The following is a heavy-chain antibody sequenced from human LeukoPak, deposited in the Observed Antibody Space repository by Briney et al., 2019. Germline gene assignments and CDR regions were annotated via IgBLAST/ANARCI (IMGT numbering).Heavy chain of an antibody. V-gene: IGHV1-69*05. J-gene: IGHJ3*02. D-gene: IGHD1-26*01. Sequence: SVKVSCKASGGTFSSYAISWVRQAPGQGLEWMGGIIPIFGTANYAQKFQGRVTITTDESTSTAYMELSSLRSEDTAVYYCARSRGSYPDDAFDIWGQGTMVTVSS. CDR1: GGTFSSYA. CDR2: IIPIFGTA. CDR3: ARSRGSYPDDAFDI.